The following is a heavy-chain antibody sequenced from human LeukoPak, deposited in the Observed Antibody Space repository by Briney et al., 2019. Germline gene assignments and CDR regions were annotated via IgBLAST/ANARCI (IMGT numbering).Heavy chain of an antibody. Sequence: PSETLSLNSTGSGGSISSYYWSWLRQPPGKELEGIGYIYYSETTNYNPSLNSRTTISVDTSKNQFSLKLSSVTAACRAVYYCARVSYDSSGYYGPWWVFDIWGQGTRVSVSS. CDR2: IYYSETT. D-gene: IGHD3-22*01. CDR3: ARVSYDSSGYYGPWWVFDI. V-gene: IGHV4-59*01. J-gene: IGHJ3*02. CDR1: GGSISSYY.